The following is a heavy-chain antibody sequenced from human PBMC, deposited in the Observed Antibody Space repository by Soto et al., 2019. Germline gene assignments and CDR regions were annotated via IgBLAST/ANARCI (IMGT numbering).Heavy chain of an antibody. Sequence: SETLSLTCTVSGGSISSYYWSWIRQPPGKGLEWIGYIYYSGSTNYNPSLKSRVTISVDASKNQFSLKLSSVTAADTAVYYCARAAGYDSHNWFAPWGQGTLVTVSS. J-gene: IGHJ5*02. V-gene: IGHV4-59*01. D-gene: IGHD3-22*01. CDR1: GGSISSYY. CDR3: ARAAGYDSHNWFAP. CDR2: IYYSGST.